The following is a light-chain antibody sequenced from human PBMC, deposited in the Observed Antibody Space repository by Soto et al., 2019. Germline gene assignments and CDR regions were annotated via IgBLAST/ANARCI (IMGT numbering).Light chain of an antibody. CDR1: QGISKY. CDR2: ATS. V-gene: IGKV1-16*02. J-gene: IGKJ2*01. Sequence: DIQMTQAPSSLSASVGDRVTITCRASQGISKYVAWFQQIPGKAPNSLIYATSRVQSRVPSKFSGSGSGTDFNLTISSLQPEDFATYYCQQYDSYPRTFGQGTRLEMK. CDR3: QQYDSYPRT.